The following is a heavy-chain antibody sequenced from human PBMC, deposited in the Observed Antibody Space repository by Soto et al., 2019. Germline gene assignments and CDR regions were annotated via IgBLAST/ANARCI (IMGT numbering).Heavy chain of an antibody. D-gene: IGHD1-26*01. CDR2: IYYSGST. CDR3: ASGTLAVGATAY. J-gene: IGHJ4*02. V-gene: IGHV4-31*03. Sequence: SETLSLTCTVSGGSISSGGYYWSWIRQHPGKGLEWIGYIYYSGSTYYNPSLKSRVTISVDTSKNQFSLKLSSVTAADTAVYYCASGTLAVGATAYWGQGTLVTVSS. CDR1: GGSISSGGYY.